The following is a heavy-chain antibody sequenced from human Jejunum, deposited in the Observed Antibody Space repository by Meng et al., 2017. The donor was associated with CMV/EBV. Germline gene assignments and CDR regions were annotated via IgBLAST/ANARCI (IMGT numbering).Heavy chain of an antibody. D-gene: IGHD6-6*01. Sequence: CTVSGGSISSYYWNWIRQPPGKGLEWIGYVYYSGGTNYNPSLKSRVTISVDTSKNQFSLKLSSVTAADTAVYYCARAYSSSCRVDYWGQGTLVT. J-gene: IGHJ4*02. CDR1: GGSISSYY. V-gene: IGHV4-59*01. CDR2: VYYSGGT. CDR3: ARAYSSSCRVDY.